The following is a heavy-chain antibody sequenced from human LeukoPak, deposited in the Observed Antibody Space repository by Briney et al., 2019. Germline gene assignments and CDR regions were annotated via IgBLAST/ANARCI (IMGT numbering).Heavy chain of an antibody. Sequence: KSSETLSLTCTVSGGSISSYYWSWIRQPPGKGLEWVGYIYYSGSTSYNPSLKSRVTISVDTSKKQFSLKLSSVTAADTAVYFCARHGSGTYDYWGQGTLVTVSS. CDR3: ARHGSGTYDY. CDR2: IYYSGST. CDR1: GGSISSYY. V-gene: IGHV4-59*08. D-gene: IGHD1-26*01. J-gene: IGHJ4*02.